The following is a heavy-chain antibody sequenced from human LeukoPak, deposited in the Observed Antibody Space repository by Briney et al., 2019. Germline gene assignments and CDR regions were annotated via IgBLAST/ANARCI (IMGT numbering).Heavy chain of an antibody. CDR3: TRVSRSGSYSDF. D-gene: IGHD3-10*01. CDR2: IRSQGYGGTT. J-gene: IGHJ4*02. Sequence: GGSLRLSCAASGFIFSDYYMSWIRQAPGKGLEWVGLIRSQGYGGTTQYAASVKGRFTISRDDSKSIAYLQMNSLKTEDTAVYYCTRVSRSGSYSDFWGQGTLVTVSS. CDR1: GFIFSDYY. V-gene: IGHV3-49*03.